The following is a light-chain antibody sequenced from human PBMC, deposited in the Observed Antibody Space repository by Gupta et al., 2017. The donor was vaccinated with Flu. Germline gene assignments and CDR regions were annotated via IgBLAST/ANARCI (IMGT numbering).Light chain of an antibody. CDR1: SSDVGRYNY. J-gene: IGLJ1*01. CDR3: SSYAGTSPYV. CDR2: DVY. V-gene: IGLV2-11*01. Sequence: QSPLTQSRPVPWSPGQSVTISCTGTSSDVGRYNYVSWYQQHPGRAPKLMIYDVYKRPSGVPDRFSGSKFGNTASLTISGLQAEDEADYYCSSYAGTSPYVFGSGTKVTVL.